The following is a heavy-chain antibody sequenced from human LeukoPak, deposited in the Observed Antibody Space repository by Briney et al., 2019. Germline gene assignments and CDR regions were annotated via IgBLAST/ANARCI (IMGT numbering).Heavy chain of an antibody. Sequence: PGGSLRLSCAASGFTFSSYAMSWVRQAPGKGLEWVSAISGSGGSTYYADSVKGRFTISRDNSKNTLYLQMNSLRAEDTAVYYRAKRTAKVGGTAGDQRGPGTLVTVSS. V-gene: IGHV3-23*01. J-gene: IGHJ4*01. CDR1: GFTFSSYA. CDR3: AKRTAKVGGTAGDQ. CDR2: ISGSGGST. D-gene: IGHD1-26*01.